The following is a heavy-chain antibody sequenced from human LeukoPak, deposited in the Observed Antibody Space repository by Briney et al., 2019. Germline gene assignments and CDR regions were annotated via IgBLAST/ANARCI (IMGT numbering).Heavy chain of an antibody. D-gene: IGHD3-22*01. V-gene: IGHV3-15*01. CDR2: IKSKTDGGTT. CDR1: GFTFSNAW. CDR3: TTDTYDSSGYYFGLDAFDI. Sequence: GGSLRLSCAASGFTFSNAWMSGVRQAPGKGLEWVGRIKSKTDGGTTDYAAPVKGRFTISRDDSKNTLYLQMNSLKTEDTAVYYCTTDTYDSSGYYFGLDAFDIWGQGTMVTVSS. J-gene: IGHJ3*02.